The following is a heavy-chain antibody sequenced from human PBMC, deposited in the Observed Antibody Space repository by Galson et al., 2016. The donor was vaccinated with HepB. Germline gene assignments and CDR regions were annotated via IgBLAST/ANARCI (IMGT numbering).Heavy chain of an antibody. Sequence: CAISGDSVSSNSAAWHWIRQSPSRGLEWLGRTYYRSKWYNDYAISVKGRITINPDTSKNQFSLQLNSVTPEDTAVYYCARGGGPLCTAMVVDQFDYWGQGSLVTVSS. CDR1: GDSVSSNSAA. V-gene: IGHV6-1*01. CDR3: ARGGGPLCTAMVVDQFDY. CDR2: TYYRSKWYN. D-gene: IGHD5-18*01. J-gene: IGHJ4*02.